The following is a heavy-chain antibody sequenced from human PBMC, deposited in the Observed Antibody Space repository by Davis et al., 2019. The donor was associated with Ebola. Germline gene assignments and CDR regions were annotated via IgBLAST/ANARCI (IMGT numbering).Heavy chain of an antibody. CDR2: VTSSSSYI. CDR1: GFTFSSYN. D-gene: IGHD2-21*02. Sequence: GESLKISCAASGFTFSSYNMNWVRQAPGKGLEWVSSVTSSSSYIFYADSVKGRFTISRDNAQNSLYLQMNSLRAEDTAVYYFARDLPFCGGDCNSPWYFDLWGRGTLVTVSS. CDR3: ARDLPFCGGDCNSPWYFDL. J-gene: IGHJ2*01. V-gene: IGHV3-21*01.